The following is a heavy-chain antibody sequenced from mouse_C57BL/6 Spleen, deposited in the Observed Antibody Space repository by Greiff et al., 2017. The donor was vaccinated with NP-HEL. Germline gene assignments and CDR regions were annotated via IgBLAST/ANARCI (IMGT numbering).Heavy chain of an antibody. CDR2: IDPENGDT. CDR3: TTHYGNYETFYAMDY. J-gene: IGHJ4*01. Sequence: EVQLQQSGAELVRPGASVKLSCPASGFNIKDDYMHWVKQRPEPGLEWIGWIDPENGDTEYASKFQGQAPIPADTSSNTAYLQLSSLTSEDTSVYYCTTHYGNYETFYAMDYWGQGTSVTVSS. D-gene: IGHD2-1*01. CDR1: GFNIKDDY. V-gene: IGHV14-4*01.